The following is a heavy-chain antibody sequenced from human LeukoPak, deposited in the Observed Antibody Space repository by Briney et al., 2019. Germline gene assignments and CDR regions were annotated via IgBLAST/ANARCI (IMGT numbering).Heavy chain of an antibody. CDR3: TSTLGY. V-gene: IGHV3-15*01. CDR1: GFTFSNVW. J-gene: IGHJ4*02. CDR2: IQRKTDGGTT. Sequence: GGCLGLSCAASGFTFSNVWMTWVRRAPGRGLEWVGRIQRKTDGGTTDYAAAVKGRFIISRDDSKNTLYLQMNSLKTEDTAIYYCTSTLGYWGQRTLHTVSS. D-gene: IGHD3-16*01.